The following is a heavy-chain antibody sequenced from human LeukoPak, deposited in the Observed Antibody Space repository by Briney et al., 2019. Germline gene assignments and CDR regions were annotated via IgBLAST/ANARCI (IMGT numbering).Heavy chain of an antibody. Sequence: PGRSLRLSCAASGFTFDDYAMHWVRQAPGKGLEWVSGISWNSGNIGYADSVKGRFTISRDNAKNSPYLQMNSLRAEDTALYYCARGQGGYCSGGSCYPPGYWGQGTLVTVSS. D-gene: IGHD2-15*01. CDR3: ARGQGGYCSGGSCYPPGY. V-gene: IGHV3-9*01. J-gene: IGHJ4*02. CDR2: ISWNSGNI. CDR1: GFTFDDYA.